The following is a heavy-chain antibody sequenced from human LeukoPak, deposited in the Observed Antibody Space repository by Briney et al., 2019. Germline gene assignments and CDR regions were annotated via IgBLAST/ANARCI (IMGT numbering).Heavy chain of an antibody. CDR3: AGGKEAAAANWFDP. CDR2: ISSSGSTI. Sequence: GGSLRLSCAASGFTFSDYYMSWIRQAPGKGLEWVSYISSSGSTIYYADSVKGRFTISRDNAKNSLYLQMNSLRAEDTAVYYCAGGKEAAAANWFDPWGQGTLVTVSS. J-gene: IGHJ5*02. CDR1: GFTFSDYY. V-gene: IGHV3-11*01. D-gene: IGHD6-13*01.